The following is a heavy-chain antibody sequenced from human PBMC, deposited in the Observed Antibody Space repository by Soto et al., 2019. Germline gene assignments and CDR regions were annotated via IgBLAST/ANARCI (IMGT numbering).Heavy chain of an antibody. Sequence: ASVKVSCKASGYTFTSYDINWVRQATGQGLEWMGWMNPNSGNTGYAQKFQGRVTMTRNTSISTAYVELSSLRSEDTAVYYCARAGGSYYDFWSGYSTQWDYWGQGTLVTVSS. CDR1: GYTFTSYD. CDR2: MNPNSGNT. D-gene: IGHD3-3*01. V-gene: IGHV1-8*01. CDR3: ARAGGSYYDFWSGYSTQWDY. J-gene: IGHJ4*02.